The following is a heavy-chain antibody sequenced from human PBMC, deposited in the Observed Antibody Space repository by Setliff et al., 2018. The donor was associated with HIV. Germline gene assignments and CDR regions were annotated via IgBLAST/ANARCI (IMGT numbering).Heavy chain of an antibody. CDR3: AKMHTAMDPDTFDI. J-gene: IGHJ3*02. CDR1: GFTFISYG. D-gene: IGHD5-18*01. CDR2: IRYDGSYR. V-gene: IGHV3-30*02. Sequence: PGGSLRLSCAVSGFTFISYGMYWVRQAPGKGLEWVAFIRYDGSYRYYVDLVKGRFTISRDNSKNTVFLQMNSLRVEDTAIYYCAKMHTAMDPDTFDIWGQGTMVTVSS.